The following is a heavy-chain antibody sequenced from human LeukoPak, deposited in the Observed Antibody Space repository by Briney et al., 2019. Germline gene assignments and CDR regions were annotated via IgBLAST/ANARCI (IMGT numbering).Heavy chain of an antibody. CDR1: GGSISSGDYY. CDR3: ARHSGSYYDNYDY. Sequence: SQTLSLTCTVSGGSISSGDYYWSWIRQPPGKGLEWIGYISYSGSTNYNPSLKSRVTISVDTSKNQFSLKLNSMTATDTAVYYCARHSGSYYDNYDYWGQGTLVTVSS. V-gene: IGHV4-30-4*01. CDR2: ISYSGST. J-gene: IGHJ4*02. D-gene: IGHD1-26*01.